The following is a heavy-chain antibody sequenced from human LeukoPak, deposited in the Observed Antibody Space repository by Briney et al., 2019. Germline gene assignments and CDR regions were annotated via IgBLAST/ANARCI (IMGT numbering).Heavy chain of an antibody. CDR3: ARDTGPSGTAFDS. V-gene: IGHV4-39*07. J-gene: IGHJ4*02. CDR1: GGSIISTSSY. Sequence: SEALSLTCTVSGGSIISTSSYWVWIHQHPGKGLEWIGTIYYSGTTYYNPSLKSRVTISVDTSKNHFSLNLSSLTAADTAVYYCARDTGPSGTAFDSWGPGTLVTVSS. D-gene: IGHD2-2*01. CDR2: IYYSGTT.